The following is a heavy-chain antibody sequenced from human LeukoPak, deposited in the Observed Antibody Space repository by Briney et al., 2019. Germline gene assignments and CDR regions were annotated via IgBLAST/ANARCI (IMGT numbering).Heavy chain of an antibody. CDR2: IIPISGTA. D-gene: IGHD6-6*01. Sequence: ASVKVSCKASGGTFSSYAISWVRQAPGQGLEWMGGIIPISGTADYAQKFQGRVTITADESTNTAYMELSSLRSEDTAVYYCARLPLRSIAVGYYGMDVWGQGTTATVSS. CDR3: ARLPLRSIAVGYYGMDV. J-gene: IGHJ6*02. V-gene: IGHV1-69*13. CDR1: GGTFSSYA.